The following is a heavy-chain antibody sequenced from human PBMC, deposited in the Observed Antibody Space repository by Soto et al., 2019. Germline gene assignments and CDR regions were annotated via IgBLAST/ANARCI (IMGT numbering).Heavy chain of an antibody. CDR1: GVTFSDYS. CDR2: MSFDATNK. D-gene: IGHD3-22*01. Sequence: QVQLGESGGGVVQPGGSRRLYCSASGVTFSDYSLHWVRQAPGKGLEWVAGMSFDATNKYYADSVKGRFTISRDNSRNTLYLQIDSLRAEDTAVYSCARDLPYYYDSRASYNVLDIWGQGTKVTVSS. J-gene: IGHJ3*02. CDR3: ARDLPYYYDSRASYNVLDI. V-gene: IGHV3-30-3*01.